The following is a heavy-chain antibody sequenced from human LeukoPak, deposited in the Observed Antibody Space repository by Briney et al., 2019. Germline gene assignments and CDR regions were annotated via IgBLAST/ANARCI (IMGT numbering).Heavy chain of an antibody. CDR2: ISYDGSNK. Sequence: GGSLRLSCAASGFTFSSYAMHWVRQAPGKGLEWVAVISYDGSNKYYADSVKGRFTISRDNSKNTLYLQMNSLRAEDTAVYYCARPSAGPNGIVGATFDYWGQGTLVTVSS. CDR1: GFTFSSYA. D-gene: IGHD1-26*01. V-gene: IGHV3-30-3*01. J-gene: IGHJ4*02. CDR3: ARPSAGPNGIVGATFDY.